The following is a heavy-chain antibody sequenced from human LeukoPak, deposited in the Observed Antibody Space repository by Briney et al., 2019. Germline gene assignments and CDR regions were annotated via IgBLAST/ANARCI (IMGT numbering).Heavy chain of an antibody. D-gene: IGHD6-19*01. CDR3: ARDSSGWHNTDAFDI. J-gene: IGHJ3*02. Sequence: PSETLSLTCTVSGGSISSSSYYWGWIRQPPGKGLEWIGSIYYSGSTYYNPSLKSRVTISVDTSKNQFSLKLSSVTAADTAVYYCARDSSGWHNTDAFDIWGQGTMVTVPS. CDR2: IYYSGST. V-gene: IGHV4-39*02. CDR1: GGSISSSSYY.